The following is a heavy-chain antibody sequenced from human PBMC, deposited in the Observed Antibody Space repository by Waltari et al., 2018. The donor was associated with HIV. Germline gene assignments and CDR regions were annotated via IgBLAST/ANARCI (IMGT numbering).Heavy chain of an antibody. Sequence: EVQLVESGGGLVQPGRSLRLSCAASGFTFDDYAMPWVRQAPGKGLEWVSGISWNSDTIGYADSVKGRFTISRDNAKNSLYLRMNSLRAEDTALYYCAKDSGSGDYGTVYYGMDVWGQGTTVTVSS. D-gene: IGHD2-21*02. V-gene: IGHV3-9*01. CDR1: GFTFDDYA. CDR2: ISWNSDTI. J-gene: IGHJ6*02. CDR3: AKDSGSGDYGTVYYGMDV.